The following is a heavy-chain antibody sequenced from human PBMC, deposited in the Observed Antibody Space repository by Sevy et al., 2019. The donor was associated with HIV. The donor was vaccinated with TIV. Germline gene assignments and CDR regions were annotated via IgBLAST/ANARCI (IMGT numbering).Heavy chain of an antibody. D-gene: IGHD6-13*01. Sequence: ASVKVSCKASGYTFTGYYMHCVRQAPGQGLEWMGWINPNSGGTNYAQKFQGRVTMTRDTSISTAYMELSRLRSDDTAVYYCAREGIAAAGYYYYMDVWGKGTTVTVSS. V-gene: IGHV1-2*02. CDR3: AREGIAAAGYYYYMDV. CDR1: GYTFTGYY. J-gene: IGHJ6*03. CDR2: INPNSGGT.